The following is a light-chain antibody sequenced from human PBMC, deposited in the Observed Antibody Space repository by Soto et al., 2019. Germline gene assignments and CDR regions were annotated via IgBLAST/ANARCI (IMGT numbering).Light chain of an antibody. J-gene: IGKJ5*01. CDR1: QSVLYSSNNKNY. CDR2: WAS. CDR3: QQYYSTPIT. V-gene: IGKV4-1*01. Sequence: DMVMTQSPDSLAVSLGERATINCKSSQSVLYSSNNKNYLAWYQQKPGQPPKLLIYWASTREFGVPDRFSGSGSGTDFTLTISSLQAEDVAVYYCQQYYSTPITFGQGTRLEIK.